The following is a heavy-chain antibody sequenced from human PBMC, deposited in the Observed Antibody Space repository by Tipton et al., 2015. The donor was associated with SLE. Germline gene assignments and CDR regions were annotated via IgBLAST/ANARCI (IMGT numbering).Heavy chain of an antibody. V-gene: IGHV4-59*01. CDR3: ARAHYDFWSGYYTGMAYFDY. D-gene: IGHD3-3*01. J-gene: IGHJ4*02. CDR1: GGSISSYY. CDR2: IYYSGST. Sequence: TLSLTCTVSGGSISSYYWSWIRQPPGKGLEWIGYIYYSGSTNYNPSLKSRVTISVDTSKNQFSLKLSFVTAADTAVYYCARAHYDFWSGYYTGMAYFDYWAREPWSPSPQ.